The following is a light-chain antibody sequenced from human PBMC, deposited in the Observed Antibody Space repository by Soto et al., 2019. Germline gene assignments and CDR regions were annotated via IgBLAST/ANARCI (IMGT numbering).Light chain of an antibody. CDR1: SSDVGGYNY. CDR2: DVS. CDR3: GSYTSSSTVM. J-gene: IGLJ3*02. V-gene: IGLV2-14*03. Sequence: QSALTQPASVSGSPGQSITISCTGTSSDVGGYNYVSWYQQHPGKAPKRMIYDVSNRPSGVSNRFSGSKSGNTASLTISGLQAEDEADYYCGSYTSSSTVMFGGGTKLTVL.